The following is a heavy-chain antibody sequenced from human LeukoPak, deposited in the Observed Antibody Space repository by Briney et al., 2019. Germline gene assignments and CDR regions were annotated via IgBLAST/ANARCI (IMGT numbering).Heavy chain of an antibody. J-gene: IGHJ5*01. CDR3: ARHSSPHAGSSSWYDF. D-gene: IGHD2-15*01. CDR2: IYYSGNT. Sequence: SETLSLTGTVSGGSISSSTYHWGWIRQPPGKGLEWIGSIYYSGNTYYNPSLKSRVTISVDTSKNQFSVKLSSVPAADTAVYYCARHSSPHAGSSSWYDFWGQGTLVTVSS. V-gene: IGHV4-39*01. CDR1: GGSISSSTYH.